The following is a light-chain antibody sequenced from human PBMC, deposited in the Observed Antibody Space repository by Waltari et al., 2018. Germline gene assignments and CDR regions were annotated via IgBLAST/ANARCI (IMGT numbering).Light chain of an antibody. CDR1: GNDVGGYNY. J-gene: IGLJ2*01. CDR2: EVN. Sequence: QSALTQPPSASGSPGQSVTISCTGSGNDVGGYNYVSCYQQHPGKAPKLLIHEVNKWPSGAPDRFSGSKSGNTASLTVSGLQAEDEADYYCSSYAGGNNLVFGGGTKLTVL. CDR3: SSYAGGNNLV. V-gene: IGLV2-8*01.